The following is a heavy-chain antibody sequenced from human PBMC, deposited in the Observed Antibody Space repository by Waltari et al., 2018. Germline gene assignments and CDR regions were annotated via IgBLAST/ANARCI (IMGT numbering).Heavy chain of an antibody. Sequence: EVQLVESGGGLVQPGGSLRLSCTASGFLFRNYWMSWVRQAPGKGLEWVANIKQDEIEKKYANSVKGRFTISRDNAKDSLSLHMNSLRVEDTAVYYCARALMPVVNAPFWFDSWGQGALVTVSS. CDR1: GFLFRNYW. D-gene: IGHD2-21*01. J-gene: IGHJ5*01. CDR3: ARALMPVVNAPFWFDS. V-gene: IGHV3-7*04. CDR2: IKQDEIEK.